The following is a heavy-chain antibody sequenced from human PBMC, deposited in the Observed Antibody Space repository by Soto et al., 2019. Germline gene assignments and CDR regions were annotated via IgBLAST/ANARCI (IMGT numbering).Heavy chain of an antibody. V-gene: IGHV3-23*01. Sequence: GGSLRLSCAASGFTFSSYAMSWVRQAPGKGLEWVSAISGSGGSTYYTDSVKGRFTISRDNSKNTLYLQMNSLRAEDTAVYYCAKGRIVVVVAAQAFDIWGQGTMVTVSS. CDR2: ISGSGGST. J-gene: IGHJ3*02. D-gene: IGHD2-15*01. CDR1: GFTFSSYA. CDR3: AKGRIVVVVAAQAFDI.